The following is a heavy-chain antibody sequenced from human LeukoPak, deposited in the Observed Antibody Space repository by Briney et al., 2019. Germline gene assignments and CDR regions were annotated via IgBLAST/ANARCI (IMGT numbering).Heavy chain of an antibody. CDR2: IHTSGGTT. V-gene: IGHV1-46*01. J-gene: IGHJ4*02. D-gene: IGHD4-23*01. Sequence: ASVKVSCKASGYTFTTYFMHWVRQAPGQGLEWMGIIHTSGGTTKYAQKFQDRVTMTRDTSTNTVYMELSSLKFDDIAVYYCAREGGDGGPFDYWGQGTLVTVSS. CDR3: AREGGDGGPFDY. CDR1: GYTFTTYF.